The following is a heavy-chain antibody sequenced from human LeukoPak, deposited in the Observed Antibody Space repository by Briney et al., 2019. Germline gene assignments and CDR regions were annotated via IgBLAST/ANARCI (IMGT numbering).Heavy chain of an antibody. Sequence: GESLKISCKASGFDFTVHWIAWVRQIPGKGLEWRGIICPGDSNTKYSTPFRGQVTISADQSITTAYLQGSSLKASDTPMYNWPKLSPISKEGYYGMNVWAQGTTVTVSS. CDR1: GFDFTVHW. CDR3: PKLSPISKEGYYGMNV. CDR2: ICPGDSNT. V-gene: IGHV5-51*01. J-gene: IGHJ6*02. D-gene: IGHD5/OR15-5a*01.